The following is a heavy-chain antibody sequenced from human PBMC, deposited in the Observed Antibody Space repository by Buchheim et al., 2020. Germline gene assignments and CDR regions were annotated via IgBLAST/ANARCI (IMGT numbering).Heavy chain of an antibody. CDR2: ISGSASST. Sequence: EVQLLESGGGLVQPGGSLRLSCAASGFTFGSYAMNWVRQAPGKGLEWVSTISGSASSTYYADSVKGRFTISRDNAKNSLYLQMNSLRAEDTAVYYCASHKLSRYSSSSDYWGQGTL. D-gene: IGHD6-6*01. J-gene: IGHJ4*02. V-gene: IGHV3-23*01. CDR1: GFTFGSYA. CDR3: ASHKLSRYSSSSDY.